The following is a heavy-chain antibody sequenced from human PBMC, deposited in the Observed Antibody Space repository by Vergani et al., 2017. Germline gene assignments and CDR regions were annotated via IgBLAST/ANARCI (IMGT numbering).Heavy chain of an antibody. J-gene: IGHJ4*02. Sequence: QVQLQESGPGLVKPSQTLSLTCTVSGGPLNSHNYYWSWIRQPAGKGLEWIGRIYSSGSTNYNPSLKSRLTMSGDTTKNQFSLNLPSVTAADTAVYFCAGGRCLGASCYRPLFDYWGQGILVTVS. D-gene: IGHD4/OR15-4a*01. CDR3: AGGRCLGASCYRPLFDY. CDR2: IYSSGST. CDR1: GGPLNSHNYY. V-gene: IGHV4-61*02.